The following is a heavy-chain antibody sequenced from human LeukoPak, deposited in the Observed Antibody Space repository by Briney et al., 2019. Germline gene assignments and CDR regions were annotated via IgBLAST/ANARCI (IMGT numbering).Heavy chain of an antibody. Sequence: GGSLRLSCAASGFTVSSNYMSWVRQAPGKGPEWVSDIYSDGSTYYADSVKGRFTISRDTSKNTLYLQMNSLRTEDTAVYYCARDLAAGGTYPHYWGQGTLVSVSS. V-gene: IGHV3-53*01. CDR1: GFTVSSNY. CDR3: ARDLAAGGTYPHY. D-gene: IGHD6-13*01. CDR2: IYSDGST. J-gene: IGHJ4*02.